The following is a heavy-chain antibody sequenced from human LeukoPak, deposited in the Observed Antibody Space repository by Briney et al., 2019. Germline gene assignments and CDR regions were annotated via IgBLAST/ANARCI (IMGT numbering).Heavy chain of an antibody. Sequence: ASVKVSCKASGYTFTGYYMHWVRQAPGQGLEWMGRINPNSGGTNYAQKFQGRVTMTRDTSISTAYMELSRLRSDDTAVDYCARSDRQSQIRLRLDYWGQGTLVTVSS. CDR2: INPNSGGT. D-gene: IGHD1-14*01. V-gene: IGHV1-2*06. J-gene: IGHJ4*02. CDR1: GYTFTGYY. CDR3: ARSDRQSQIRLRLDY.